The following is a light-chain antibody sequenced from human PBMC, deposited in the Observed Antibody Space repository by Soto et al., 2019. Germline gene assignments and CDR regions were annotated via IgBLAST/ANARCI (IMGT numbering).Light chain of an antibody. J-gene: IGKJ5*01. CDR3: QHFGGTTFT. Sequence: EVVMRQSPATLSVSPGEGATLSCRASQGIGDTLAWYQHKPGQTPRLLIYGASTSATGIPDRFSGSGSGTHFTLTISRLEPGDFAVYYCQHFGGTTFTFGQGTRLEI. V-gene: IGKV3-20*01. CDR2: GAS. CDR1: QGIGDT.